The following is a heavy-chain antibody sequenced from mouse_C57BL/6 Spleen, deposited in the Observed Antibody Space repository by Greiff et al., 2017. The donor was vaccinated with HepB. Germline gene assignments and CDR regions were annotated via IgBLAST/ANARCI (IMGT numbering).Heavy chain of an antibody. D-gene: IGHD2-2*01. CDR3: ARYGYDGGPFAY. CDR1: GYTFTDYY. J-gene: IGHJ3*01. CDR2: IYPGSGNT. Sequence: LKESGAELVRPGASVKLSCKASGYTFTDYYINWVKQRPGQGLEWIARIYPGSGNTYYNEKFKGKATLTAEKSSSTAYMQLSSLTSEDSAVYFCARYGYDGGPFAYWGQGTLVTVSA. V-gene: IGHV1-76*01.